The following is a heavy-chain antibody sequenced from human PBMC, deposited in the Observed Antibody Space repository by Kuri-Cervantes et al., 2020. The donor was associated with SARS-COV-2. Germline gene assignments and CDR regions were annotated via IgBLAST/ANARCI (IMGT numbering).Heavy chain of an antibody. CDR3: ARFPVVTARFDY. V-gene: IGHV4-34*01. Sequence: SETLSLTCAVYGGSFSGYYWSWIRQPPGKGLEWIGEINHSGSTNYNPSLKSRVTISVDTSKNQFSLKLSSVTAADTAVYYCARFPVVTARFDYWGQGTLVTVSS. CDR2: INHSGST. D-gene: IGHD4-23*01. CDR1: GGSFSGYY. J-gene: IGHJ4*02.